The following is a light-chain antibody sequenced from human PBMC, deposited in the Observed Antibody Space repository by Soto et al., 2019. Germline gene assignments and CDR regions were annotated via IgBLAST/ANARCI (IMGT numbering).Light chain of an antibody. CDR1: SGSVSISYY. Sequence: QAVVTQEPSFSVSPGGTVTLTCGLSSGSVSISYYPSWYQQTPGQAPRTLIYSTNTRSSGVPDRFSGSILGNKAALTITGAQADDESDYCCVLYMGSGTVVFGGGTKLTVL. V-gene: IGLV8-61*01. CDR2: STN. J-gene: IGLJ3*02. CDR3: VLYMGSGTVV.